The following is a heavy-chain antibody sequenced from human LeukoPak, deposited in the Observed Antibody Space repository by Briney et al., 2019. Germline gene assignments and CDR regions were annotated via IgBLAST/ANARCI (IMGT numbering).Heavy chain of an antibody. CDR3: ARVGPYDAFDI. CDR2: ISSSGSTI. CDR1: GFTFSDYY. Sequence: GGSLRLSCAASGFTFSDYYMSWIRQAPGKGLEWVSYISSSGSTIYYADSVKGRFTISRDNSKNTLYLQMNSLRAEDTAVYYCARVGPYDAFDIWGQGTMVTVSS. J-gene: IGHJ3*02. V-gene: IGHV3-11*01.